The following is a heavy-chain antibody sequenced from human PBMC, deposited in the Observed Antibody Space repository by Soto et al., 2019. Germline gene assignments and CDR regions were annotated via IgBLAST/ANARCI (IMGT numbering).Heavy chain of an antibody. CDR1: GYMFTKSA. CDR2: VSGDSGNT. D-gene: IGHD6-19*01. J-gene: IGHJ4*03. CDR3: GRDGVAAGNFNFDY. Sequence: QVHLVQSGAEVKKPGASVKVSCKASGYMFTKSAMHWVRQAPGQRLEWMGWVSGDSGNTKYSPKLQDRVTITSDTYAITADMELSSLRSADTALYYCGRDGVAAGNFNFDYWGQGTLVTVSS. V-gene: IGHV1-3*01.